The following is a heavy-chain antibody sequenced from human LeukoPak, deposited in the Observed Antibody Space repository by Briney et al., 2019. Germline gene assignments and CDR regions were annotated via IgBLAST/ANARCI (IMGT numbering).Heavy chain of an antibody. Sequence: GGSLRLSCAASGYTFSSTWMRWVSHAPGKGMEWVANIKQDGRAKTYVDSVKGRFTISREKAKNSPYLQINSLRAEDTAVYYCGGGYYYDSSGTIHWGQGTLVTVSS. V-gene: IGHV3-7*04. J-gene: IGHJ4*02. D-gene: IGHD3-22*01. CDR1: GYTFSSTW. CDR2: IKQDGRAK. CDR3: GGGYYYDSSGTIH.